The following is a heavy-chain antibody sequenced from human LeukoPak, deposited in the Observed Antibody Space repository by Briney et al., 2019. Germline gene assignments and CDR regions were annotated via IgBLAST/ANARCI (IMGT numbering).Heavy chain of an antibody. J-gene: IGHJ4*02. CDR3: ALVDSSGYYSFDY. D-gene: IGHD3-22*01. Sequence: PSQTLSLTCTVSGGSISSGDYYWSWIRQPPGKGLEWIGCIYYSGSTYYNPSLKSRVTISVDTSKNQFSLKLSSVTAADTAVYYCALVDSSGYYSFDYWGQGTLVTVSS. CDR1: GGSISSGDYY. CDR2: IYYSGST. V-gene: IGHV4-30-4*01.